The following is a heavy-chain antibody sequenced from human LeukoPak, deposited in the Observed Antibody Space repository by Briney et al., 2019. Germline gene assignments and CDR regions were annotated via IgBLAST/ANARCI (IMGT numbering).Heavy chain of an antibody. D-gene: IGHD3-9*01. CDR2: IYYSRST. V-gene: IGHV4-59*01. CDR1: GGSITESY. CDR3: ARGNPLRYFDHAAFDI. J-gene: IGHJ3*02. Sequence: PSETLSLTCTVSGGSITESYWSWIRQSPGKGLEWIGHIYYSRSTNYNSSLKSRVTMSLDTSKNQVSLRLSSVTAADTAMYYCARGNPLRYFDHAAFDIWGQGTMVTVSS.